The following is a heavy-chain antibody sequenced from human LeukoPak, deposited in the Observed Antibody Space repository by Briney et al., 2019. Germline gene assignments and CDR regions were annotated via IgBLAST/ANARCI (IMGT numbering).Heavy chain of an antibody. CDR2: IKQDGSEK. CDR3: ARDPYPRYYYGMDV. CDR1: GFTFSSYW. J-gene: IGHJ6*02. Sequence: GGSLRLSCAASGFTFSSYWMSWVRQAPGKGLEWVANIKQDGSEKYYVDSVKGRFTISRDNAKNSLYLQMNRLIAEDTAVYYCARDPYPRYYYGMDVWGQGTTVTVSS. V-gene: IGHV3-7*01.